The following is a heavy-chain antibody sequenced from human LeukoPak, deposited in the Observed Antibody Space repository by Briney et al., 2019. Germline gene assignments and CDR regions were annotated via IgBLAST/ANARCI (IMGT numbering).Heavy chain of an antibody. CDR2: IYHSGST. Sequence: PSETLSLTCAVSGGSISSNNWWSWVRQPPGKVLEWIGEIYHSGSTNYNPALKSRATISQDKSKNQFSLKLTSVTAADTAVYYCARDHGGVSGTYPPDFHFDYWGQGTLVTVSS. D-gene: IGHD1-26*01. V-gene: IGHV4-4*02. CDR3: ARDHGGVSGTYPPDFHFDY. J-gene: IGHJ4*02. CDR1: GGSISSNNW.